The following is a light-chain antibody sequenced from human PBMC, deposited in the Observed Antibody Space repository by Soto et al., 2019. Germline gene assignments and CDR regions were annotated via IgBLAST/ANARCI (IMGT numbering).Light chain of an antibody. V-gene: IGKV4-1*01. CDR2: WAS. CDR3: QQDFRPWT. Sequence: DIVMTQSPDSLAVSLGERATINCKSSQSVLYSSNNKNYLAWYQQKPGQPPKLLIYWASTRESGVPDRFSGRGSGTDFTLTISRLQAEDVAVYYCQQDFRPWTFGQGTKVEIK. CDR1: QSVLYSSNNKNY. J-gene: IGKJ1*01.